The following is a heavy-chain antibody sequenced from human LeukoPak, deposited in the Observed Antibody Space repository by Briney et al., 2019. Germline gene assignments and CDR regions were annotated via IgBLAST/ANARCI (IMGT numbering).Heavy chain of an antibody. V-gene: IGHV1-69*04. D-gene: IGHD1-1*01. J-gene: IGHJ6*02. CDR2: IIPILGIA. Sequence: AASVKVSCKASGGTFSSYAISWVRQAPGQGLEWMGRIIPILGIANYAQKFQGRVTITADKSTSTAYMELSNLRSEDTAVYYCARVSFRSPDPGTQYYYYGMDVWGQGTTVTVSS. CDR1: GGTFSSYA. CDR3: ARVSFRSPDPGTQYYYYGMDV.